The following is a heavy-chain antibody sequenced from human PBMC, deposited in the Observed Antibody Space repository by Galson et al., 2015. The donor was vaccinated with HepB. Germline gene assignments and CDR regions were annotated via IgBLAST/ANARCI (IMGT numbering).Heavy chain of an antibody. D-gene: IGHD2-15*01. J-gene: IGHJ4*02. CDR2: MNPNSGNT. CDR1: GYTFSSFD. V-gene: IGHV1-8*01. CDR3: VRGSTLRLGFCGAGSCYSDY. Sequence: SVKVSCKASGYTFSSFDINWVRQATGQGLEWMGWMNPNSGNTAYAQKFQGRVTMTRDTSISTAYMELSSLRSDDTAVYYCVRGSTLRLGFCGAGSCYSDYWGQGTLVTVSS.